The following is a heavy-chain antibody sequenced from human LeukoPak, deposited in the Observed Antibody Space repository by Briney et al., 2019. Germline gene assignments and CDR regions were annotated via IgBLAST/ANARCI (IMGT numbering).Heavy chain of an antibody. Sequence: PSETLSLTCSVSGVPIRTYYWTWFRQPPGKELEWIGYIYHTGSTNYNPSLKSRVTFSIDTSSSQFSLRLTSVTAADTAVYYCANYDGAPRSWGQGTLVTVSS. V-gene: IGHV4-59*08. CDR3: ANYDGAPRS. CDR1: GVPIRTYY. D-gene: IGHD3-16*01. J-gene: IGHJ4*02. CDR2: IYHTGST.